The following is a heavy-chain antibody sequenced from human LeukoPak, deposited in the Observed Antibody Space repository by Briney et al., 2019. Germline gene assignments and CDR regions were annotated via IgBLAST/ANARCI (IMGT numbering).Heavy chain of an antibody. CDR2: IYYSGST. CDR1: GGSISRGGYY. V-gene: IGHV4-31*03. CDR3: AREHYDFWSGYFGLSNLSDAFDI. D-gene: IGHD3-3*01. Sequence: SETLSLTCTVSGGSISRGGYYWSWIRQHPGKGLEWIGYIYYSGSTYYNPSLKSRVTISVDTSKNQFSLKLSSVTAADTAVYHCAREHYDFWSGYFGLSNLSDAFDIWGQGTMVTVSS. J-gene: IGHJ3*02.